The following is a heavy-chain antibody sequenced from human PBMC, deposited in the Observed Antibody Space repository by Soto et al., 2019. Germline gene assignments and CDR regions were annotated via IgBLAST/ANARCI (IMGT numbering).Heavy chain of an antibody. J-gene: IGHJ3*02. CDR3: ARDDTDRDTAMVTGAFDI. CDR1: GFTFSDYY. Sequence: GGSLRLSCAASGFTFSDYYMSWIRQAPGKGLEWVSYISSSGSTIYYADSVKGRFTISRDNAKNSLYLQMNSLRAEDTAVYYCARDDTDRDTAMVTGAFDIWGQGTMVTVSS. D-gene: IGHD5-18*01. CDR2: ISSSGSTI. V-gene: IGHV3-11*01.